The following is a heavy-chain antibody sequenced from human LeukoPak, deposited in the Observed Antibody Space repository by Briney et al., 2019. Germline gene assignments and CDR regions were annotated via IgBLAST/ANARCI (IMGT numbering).Heavy chain of an antibody. CDR1: GGPFSGYY. D-gene: IGHD3-22*01. Sequence: SETLSLTCAVYGGPFSGYYWSWIRQPPGKGLEWIGEINHSGSTNYNPSLKSRVTISVDTSKNQFSLKLSSVTAADTAVYYCASRMYYYDSSGHPDFDYWGQGTLVTVSS. J-gene: IGHJ4*02. CDR2: INHSGST. CDR3: ASRMYYYDSSGHPDFDY. V-gene: IGHV4-34*01.